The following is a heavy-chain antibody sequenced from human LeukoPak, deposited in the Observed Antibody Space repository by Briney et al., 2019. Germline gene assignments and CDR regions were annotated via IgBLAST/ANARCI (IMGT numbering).Heavy chain of an antibody. J-gene: IGHJ4*02. V-gene: IGHV3-74*01. D-gene: IGHD6-19*01. Sequence: GESLRLSCAASGFNFSKYWMLWVRQAPGKGLNSVSRINTDGTVTTYADSVKGRFTVSRDNADNTMFLQMNSVRDEDTAVYYCATKQWLAPPPDSWGQGTPVTVSS. CDR3: ATKQWLAPPPDS. CDR2: INTDGTVT. CDR1: GFNFSKYW.